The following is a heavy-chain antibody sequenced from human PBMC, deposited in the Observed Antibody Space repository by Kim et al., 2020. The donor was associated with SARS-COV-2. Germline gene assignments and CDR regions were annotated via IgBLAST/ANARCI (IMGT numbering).Heavy chain of an antibody. CDR2: ISDSGDT. V-gene: IGHV4-59*13. CDR3: ARENTAGSFYFDF. Sequence: SETLSLTCTVSGGSINNDFWSWIRQSPGKSLEWIAYISDSGDTRYNPSLRSRATISLDTSKNQFSLKLTSVAAADTAVYYCARENTAGSFYFDFWGRGIL. J-gene: IGHJ4*03. CDR1: GGSINNDF. D-gene: IGHD1-1*01.